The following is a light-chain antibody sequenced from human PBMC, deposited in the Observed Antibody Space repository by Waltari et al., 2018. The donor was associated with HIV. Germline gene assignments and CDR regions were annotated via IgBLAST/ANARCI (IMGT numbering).Light chain of an antibody. Sequence: QSVLTQPPSASGTPGQRVTISCSGSSSNIGSNTVNWYQQLPGTAPKRLIYTNHRRPSGGPGRFSGAKSGTSASLAISGLQSEDEADYYCAAWDDSLNGWVFGGGTKLTVL. CDR1: SSNIGSNT. CDR2: TNH. J-gene: IGLJ3*02. V-gene: IGLV1-44*01. CDR3: AAWDDSLNGWV.